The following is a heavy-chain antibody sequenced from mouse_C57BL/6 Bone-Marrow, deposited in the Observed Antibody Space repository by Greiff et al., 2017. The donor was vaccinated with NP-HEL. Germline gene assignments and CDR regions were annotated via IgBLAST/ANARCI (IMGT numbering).Heavy chain of an antibody. V-gene: IGHV7-3*01. J-gene: IGHJ4*01. CDR1: GFTFTDYY. D-gene: IGHD2-1*01. Sequence: EVKLVESGGGLVQPGGSLSLSCAASGFTFTDYYMSWVRQPPGKALEWLGFIRNKANGYTTEYSASGKGRFTISRDNSQSILYLQQSVQRAEDSATYYCARSIYCNSADDPYYAMDYWGQGTSVTVSS. CDR2: IRNKANGYTT. CDR3: ARSIYCNSADDPYYAMDY.